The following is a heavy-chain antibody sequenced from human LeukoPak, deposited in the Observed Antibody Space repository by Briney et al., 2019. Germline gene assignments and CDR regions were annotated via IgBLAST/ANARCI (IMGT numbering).Heavy chain of an antibody. CDR2: ISWNSGSI. CDR3: AKDKRSAAAGPQNYLDY. D-gene: IGHD6-13*01. CDR1: GFTFDDYA. J-gene: IGHJ4*02. Sequence: GRSLRLSCAASGFTFDDYAMHWVRQAPGKGLEWVSGISWNSGSIGYADSVKGRFTISRDNAKNSLYLQMNSLRAEGTALYYCAKDKRSAAAGPQNYLDYWGQGTLVTVSS. V-gene: IGHV3-9*01.